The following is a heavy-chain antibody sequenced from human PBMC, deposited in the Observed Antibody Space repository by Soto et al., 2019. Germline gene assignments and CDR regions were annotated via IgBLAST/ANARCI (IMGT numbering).Heavy chain of an antibody. J-gene: IGHJ4*02. CDR3: ARSDTYFPAFDL. D-gene: IGHD1-26*01. CDR2: IYYGGLS. Sequence: SETLSLTCSVSGVSISTSGYYWSWIRQHPGRGLEWIGYIYYGGLSKYNPSLKSRLTISVDASKNQLSLNLNSVTGADTAVYYCARSDTYFPAFDLWGLGSLVTSPQ. V-gene: IGHV4-31*03. CDR1: GVSISTSGYY.